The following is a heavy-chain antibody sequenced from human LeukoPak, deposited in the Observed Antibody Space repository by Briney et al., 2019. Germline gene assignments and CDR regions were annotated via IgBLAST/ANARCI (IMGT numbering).Heavy chain of an antibody. CDR3: ASTASVQPSFFDY. CDR2: IVPIFGTA. D-gene: IGHD3-16*02. CDR1: GDTFSSYA. V-gene: IGHV1-69*01. Sequence: GASVKVSCKASGDTFSSYAISWVRQAPGQGLEWMGGIVPIFGTANYAQKFQGRVTITADESTSTAYMELSSLRSEDTAVYYCASTASVQPSFFDYWGQGTLVTVSS. J-gene: IGHJ4*02.